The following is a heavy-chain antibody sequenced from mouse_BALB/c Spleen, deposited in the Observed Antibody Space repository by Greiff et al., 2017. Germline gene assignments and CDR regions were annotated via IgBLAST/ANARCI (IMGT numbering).Heavy chain of an antibody. Sequence: QVQLQQSGAELVKPGASVKLSCKASGYTFTSYYMYWVKQRPGQGLEWIGEINPSNGGTNFNEKFKSKATLTVDKSSSTAYMQLSSLTSEDSAVYYCTRRAYYGNSYAMDYWGQGTSVTVSS. CDR2: INPSNGGT. D-gene: IGHD2-10*01. CDR1: GYTFTSYY. CDR3: TRRAYYGNSYAMDY. V-gene: IGHV1S81*02. J-gene: IGHJ4*01.